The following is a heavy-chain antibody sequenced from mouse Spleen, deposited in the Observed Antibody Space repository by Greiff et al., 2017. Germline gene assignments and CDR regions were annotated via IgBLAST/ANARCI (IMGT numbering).Heavy chain of an antibody. J-gene: IGHJ3*01. Sequence: QVQLQQSGAELARPGASVKLSCKASGYTFTSYGISWVKQRTGQGLEWIGEIYPRSGNTYYNEKFKGKATLTADKSSSTAYMELRSLTSEDSAVYFCARYSNRSFAYWGQGTLVTVSA. V-gene: IGHV1-81*01. CDR2: IYPRSGNT. D-gene: IGHD2-5*01. CDR1: GYTFTSYG. CDR3: ARYSNRSFAY.